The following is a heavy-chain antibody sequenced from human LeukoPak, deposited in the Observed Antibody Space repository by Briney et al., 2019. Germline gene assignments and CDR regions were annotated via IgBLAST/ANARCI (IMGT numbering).Heavy chain of an antibody. Sequence: GASVKVSCKASGYTFTSYDINWVRQATGQGLGWMGWMNPNSGNTGYAQKFQGRVTMTRNTSISTAYMELSSLRSEDTAVYYCARGAMTTVTTPHYWGQGTLVTVSS. D-gene: IGHD4-17*01. J-gene: IGHJ4*02. CDR3: ARGAMTTVTTPHY. CDR1: GYTFTSYD. CDR2: MNPNSGNT. V-gene: IGHV1-8*01.